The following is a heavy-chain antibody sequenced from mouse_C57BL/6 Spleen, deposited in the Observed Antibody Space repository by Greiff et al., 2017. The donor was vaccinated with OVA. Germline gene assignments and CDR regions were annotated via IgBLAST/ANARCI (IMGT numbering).Heavy chain of an antibody. V-gene: IGHV1-54*01. D-gene: IGHD3-1*01. Sequence: QVQLQQSGAELVRPGSSVKVSCKASGFAFTSSLIPWVMQRPGQCLSWIGVINPGSGGTNYNEKFKGKATLTADKSSSTAYMQLSSLTSEDSAVYFCARSGDCDVGSWFAYWGQGTLVTVSA. CDR3: ARSGDCDVGSWFAY. J-gene: IGHJ3*01. CDR1: GFAFTSSL. CDR2: INPGSGGT.